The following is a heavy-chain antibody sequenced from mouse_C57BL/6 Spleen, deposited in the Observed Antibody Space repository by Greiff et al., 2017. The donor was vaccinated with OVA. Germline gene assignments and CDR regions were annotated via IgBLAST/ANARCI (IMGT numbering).Heavy chain of an antibody. CDR2: INPNYGTT. J-gene: IGHJ3*01. CDR1: GYSFTDYN. V-gene: IGHV1-39*01. D-gene: IGHD2-5*01. CDR3: AREEGYSNPAWFAY. Sequence: EVKLQESGPELVKPGASVKISCKASGYSFTDYNMNWVKQSNGKSLEWIGVINPNYGTTSYNQKFKGKATLTVDQSSSTAYMQLNSLTSEDSAVYYCAREEGYSNPAWFAYWGQGTLVTVSA.